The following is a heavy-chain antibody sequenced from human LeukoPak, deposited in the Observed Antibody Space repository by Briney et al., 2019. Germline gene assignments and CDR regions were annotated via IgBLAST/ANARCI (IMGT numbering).Heavy chain of an antibody. Sequence: SETLSLTYTVSNYSISSGFYWGWIRQPPGKGLEWIGSFFHSGSTYYNPSLKSRITISVDTSKNQFSLKLSSVTAADTAVYYCARANYYDSSGYSRGAFDIWGQGTMVTVSS. J-gene: IGHJ3*02. CDR3: ARANYYDSSGYSRGAFDI. CDR1: NYSISSGFY. V-gene: IGHV4-38-2*02. D-gene: IGHD3-22*01. CDR2: FFHSGST.